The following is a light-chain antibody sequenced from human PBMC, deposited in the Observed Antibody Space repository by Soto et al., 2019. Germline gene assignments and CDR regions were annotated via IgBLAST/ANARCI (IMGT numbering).Light chain of an antibody. CDR3: YSYTTTSTYV. J-gene: IGLJ1*01. CDR1: TSDVGGYHF. Sequence: QSALTQPASVSGSPGQSITLSCTGTTSDVGGYHFVSWYQQHPGKAPKLMIYEVTNRPSGVSDRFSGSKSGNTASLTISGLQDEDEADYYCYSYTTTSTYVFGSGTKVTVL. CDR2: EVT. V-gene: IGLV2-14*01.